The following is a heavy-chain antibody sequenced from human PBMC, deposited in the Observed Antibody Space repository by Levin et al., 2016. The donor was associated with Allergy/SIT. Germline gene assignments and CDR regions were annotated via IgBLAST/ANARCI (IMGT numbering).Heavy chain of an antibody. Sequence: ASVKVSCKASGYTFTSYGISWVRQAPGQGLEWMGWISAYNGNTNYAQKLQGRVTMTTDTSTSTAYMELSSLRSEDTAVYYCARDTLTARPVYYGMDVWGQGTTVTVSS. CDR3: ARDTLTARPVYYGMDV. J-gene: IGHJ6*02. CDR1: GYTFTSYG. D-gene: IGHD6-6*01. CDR2: ISAYNGNT. V-gene: IGHV1-18*01.